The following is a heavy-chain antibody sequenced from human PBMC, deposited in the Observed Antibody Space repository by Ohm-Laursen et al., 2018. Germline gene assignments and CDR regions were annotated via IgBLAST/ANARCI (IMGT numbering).Heavy chain of an antibody. CDR2: FDPEDGET. V-gene: IGHV1-24*01. J-gene: IGHJ4*02. CDR1: GYTFTGYY. D-gene: IGHD5-18*01. Sequence: ASVKVSCKASGYTFTGYYMHWVRQAPGQGLEWMGGFDPEDGETIYAQKFQGRVTMTEDTSTDTAYMELSSLRSEDTAVYYCAAGYSYGYFDYWGQGTLVTVSS. CDR3: AAGYSYGYFDY.